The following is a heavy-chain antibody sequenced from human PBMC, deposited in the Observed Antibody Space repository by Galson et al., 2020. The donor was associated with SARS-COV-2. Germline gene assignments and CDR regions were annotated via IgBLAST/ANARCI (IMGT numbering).Heavy chain of an antibody. Sequence: SGPTLVKPTQTLTLTCTFSGFSLSTSGVGVGWIRQPPGKALEWLALIYWNDDKRYSPSLKSRLTITKDTSKNQVVLTMTNMDPVDTATYYCARTYYDILTGYLAAFDYWGQGTLVTVSS. CDR3: ARTYYDILTGYLAAFDY. CDR1: GFSLSTSGVG. V-gene: IGHV2-5*01. D-gene: IGHD3-9*01. CDR2: IYWNDDK. J-gene: IGHJ4*02.